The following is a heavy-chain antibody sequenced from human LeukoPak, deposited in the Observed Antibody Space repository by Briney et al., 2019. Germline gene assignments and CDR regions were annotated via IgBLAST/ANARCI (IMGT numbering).Heavy chain of an antibody. D-gene: IGHD6-19*01. V-gene: IGHV3-23*01. CDR3: AKEGVQWLVRENYFDY. CDR2: ISASVGSA. CDR1: GFTFNTYA. J-gene: IGHJ4*02. Sequence: PGGSLRLSCAASGFTFNTYAMSWVRQAPGKGLEWVSAISASVGSAYYADSVKGRFTIPRDNSKNTLFLQMNTLRAEDTAVYYCAKEGVQWLVRENYFDYWGQGTLVTVSS.